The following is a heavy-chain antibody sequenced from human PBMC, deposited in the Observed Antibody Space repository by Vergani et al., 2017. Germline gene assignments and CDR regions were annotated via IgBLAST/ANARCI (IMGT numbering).Heavy chain of an antibody. CDR1: GGSVSSGSYY. J-gene: IGHJ4*02. Sequence: QVHLQESGPGLVKPSETLSLTCTVSGGSVSSGSYYWSWIRQPAGKGLEWIGYIFYSGSTNYNPSLKSQVTISVDTSKNQFSLKLSSVTPADTAVYYCARDTTGALDYWGQGTLVTVSS. D-gene: IGHD1-1*01. CDR2: IFYSGST. V-gene: IGHV4-61*10. CDR3: ARDTTGALDY.